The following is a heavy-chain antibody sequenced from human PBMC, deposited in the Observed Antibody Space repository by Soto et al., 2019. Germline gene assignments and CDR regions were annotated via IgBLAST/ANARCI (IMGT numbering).Heavy chain of an antibody. CDR1: GYTFTSYG. CDR2: ISAYNGNT. V-gene: IGHV1-18*01. J-gene: IGHJ6*02. Sequence: ASVKVSCKASGYTFTSYGISWVRQAPGQGLDWMGWISAYNGNTKYAQDLQGRVTMTTDTSTSTAYMELRSLRSDGTAVYYCARFSGGSYNTYYFYYGTDVWGQGTTVTVSS. D-gene: IGHD2-15*01. CDR3: ARFSGGSYNTYYFYYGTDV.